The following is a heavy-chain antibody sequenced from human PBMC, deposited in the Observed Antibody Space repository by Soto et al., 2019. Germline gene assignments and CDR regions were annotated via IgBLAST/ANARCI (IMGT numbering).Heavy chain of an antibody. Sequence: GESLKISYQGSGYSFTTYWIAWVRQMPGKGLEWMGIIYPGDSDTRYSPSFQGQVTMSADKSISTAYLQWSSLKASDTAIYYCAIHNGTTTGMDVWGQGTTVTVSS. CDR1: GYSFTTYW. J-gene: IGHJ6*02. CDR2: IYPGDSDT. CDR3: AIHNGTTTGMDV. V-gene: IGHV5-51*01. D-gene: IGHD1-7*01.